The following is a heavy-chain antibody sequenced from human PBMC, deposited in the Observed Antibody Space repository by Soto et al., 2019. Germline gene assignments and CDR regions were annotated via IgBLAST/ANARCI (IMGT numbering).Heavy chain of an antibody. CDR1: GYTFTSYD. V-gene: IGHV1-8*01. J-gene: IGHJ6*02. CDR3: ARLLQYYDFWSGSRYGMDV. D-gene: IGHD3-3*01. Sequence: GPSVKVSCKASGYTFTSYDINWVRQAAGQGLEWMGWMNPNSGNTGYAQKFQGRVTMTRNTSISTAYMELSSLRSEDTAVYYCARLLQYYDFWSGSRYGMDVWGQGTTVTAP. CDR2: MNPNSGNT.